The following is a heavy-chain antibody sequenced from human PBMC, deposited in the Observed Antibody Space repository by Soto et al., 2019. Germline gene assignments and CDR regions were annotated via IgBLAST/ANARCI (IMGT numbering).Heavy chain of an antibody. J-gene: IGHJ4*02. Sequence: QVQLVQSGAEVNKPGASVKVSCKASGYTFTSYYIHWVRQAPGQGLEWVGIINPSAVITTDAQNFQGRVTMTRDTSTSTAYMELSSLRSEYTSVYSCARDPRGYCTGGRCYYFDYWGQGTLVTVSS. D-gene: IGHD2-15*01. V-gene: IGHV1-46*01. CDR3: ARDPRGYCTGGRCYYFDY. CDR2: INPSAVIT. CDR1: GYTFTSYY.